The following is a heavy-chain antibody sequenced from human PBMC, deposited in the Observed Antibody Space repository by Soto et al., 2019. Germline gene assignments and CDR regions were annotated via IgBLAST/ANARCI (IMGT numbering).Heavy chain of an antibody. Sequence: SETLSLTCTVSGGSISSYYWSWIRQPPGKGLEWIGYIYYSGSTNYNPSLKSRVTISVDTSKNQFSLKLSSVTAADTAVYYCARGSRNIVATRWDYWGQGTLVTVS. J-gene: IGHJ4*02. CDR2: IYYSGST. CDR1: GGSISSYY. D-gene: IGHD5-12*01. V-gene: IGHV4-59*01. CDR3: ARGSRNIVATRWDY.